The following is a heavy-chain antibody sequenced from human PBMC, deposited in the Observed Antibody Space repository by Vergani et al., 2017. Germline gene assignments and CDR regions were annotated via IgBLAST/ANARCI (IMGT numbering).Heavy chain of an antibody. CDR2: ISGSGGST. J-gene: IGHJ4*02. Sequence: EVQLLESGGGLVQLGGSLRLSWAASGFTFSSYAMSWVRQAPGKGLEWVSAISGSGGSTYYADSGKGRFTISRDNSKNTLYLQMNSLRAEDTAVYYCAKDPYSSGCFDYWGQGTLVTVSS. D-gene: IGHD6-19*01. CDR1: GFTFSSYA. V-gene: IGHV3-23*01. CDR3: AKDPYSSGCFDY.